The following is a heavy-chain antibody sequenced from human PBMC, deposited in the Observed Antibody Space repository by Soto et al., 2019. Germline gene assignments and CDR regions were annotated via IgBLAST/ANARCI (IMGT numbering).Heavy chain of an antibody. J-gene: IGHJ6*02. CDR1: GYTFASYG. Sequence: ASVKVSCKASGYTFASYGISWVRQAPGQGLEWMGWISAYNGNTNYAQKLQGRVTMTTDTSTSTAYMELRSLRSDDTAVYYCARSSWDFDWLDYYYGMDVWGQGTTVTVSS. V-gene: IGHV1-18*01. CDR2: ISAYNGNT. CDR3: ARSSWDFDWLDYYYGMDV. D-gene: IGHD3-9*01.